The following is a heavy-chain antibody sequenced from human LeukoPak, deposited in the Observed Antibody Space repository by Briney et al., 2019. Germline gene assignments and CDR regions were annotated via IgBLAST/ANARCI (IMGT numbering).Heavy chain of an antibody. J-gene: IGHJ2*01. CDR3: ARVGTFFGVVIIWYFDL. CDR2: INPNSGGT. V-gene: IGHV1-2*02. CDR1: VYTFTGYY. Sequence: SSVKVSCKASVYTFTGYYMHWVRQAPGQRREGMGWINPNSGGTNYAQKFQGRVTMTRDTSISTAYIELSRLRSDDTAVYYCARVGTFFGVVIIWYFDLWGRGTLVTVSS. D-gene: IGHD3-3*01.